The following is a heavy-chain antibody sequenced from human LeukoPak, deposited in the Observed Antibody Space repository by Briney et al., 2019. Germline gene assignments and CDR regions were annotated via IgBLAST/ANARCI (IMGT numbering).Heavy chain of an antibody. CDR2: ISGSGGST. V-gene: IGHV3-23*01. J-gene: IGHJ4*02. Sequence: TGGTLRLSCAASEFTFSSYGMSWVRQAPGKGLEWVSAISGSGGSTYYADSVKGRFTISRDNSKNTLYLQMNSLRAEDTAVYYCAKVDPYGDYDYWGQGTLVTVSS. D-gene: IGHD4-17*01. CDR1: EFTFSSYG. CDR3: AKVDPYGDYDY.